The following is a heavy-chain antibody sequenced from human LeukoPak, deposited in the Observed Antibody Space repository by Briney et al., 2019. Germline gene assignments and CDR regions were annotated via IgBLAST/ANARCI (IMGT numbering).Heavy chain of an antibody. CDR2: MYSSGSN. D-gene: IGHD5-12*01. Sequence: SETLSLTCTDSGGSISGYFWSWIRQPAGKGLEWIGRMYSSGSNNYNPSLKSRVTMSLDTSKNHFSLNLTSVTAADTAVYYCAREPTSGREPTSGRPLDYWGQGTLVTVSS. CDR3: AREPTSGREPTSGRPLDY. CDR1: GGSISGYF. V-gene: IGHV4-4*07. J-gene: IGHJ4*02.